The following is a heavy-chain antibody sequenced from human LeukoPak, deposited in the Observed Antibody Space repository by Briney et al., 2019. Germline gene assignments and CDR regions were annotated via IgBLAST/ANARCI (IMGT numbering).Heavy chain of an antibody. CDR2: MKGDGSHI. J-gene: IGHJ4*02. CDR1: GFTFGNFW. Sequence: GGSLRLSCAASGFTFGNFWMSWVRQAPGRGLQWVASMKGDGSHIYYVDSVKGRFTISRDNAKNTLYLQMNSLRAEDTAVYYCALQEASSGWYLHYWGQGTLVTVSS. D-gene: IGHD6-19*01. CDR3: ALQEASSGWYLHY. V-gene: IGHV3-7*01.